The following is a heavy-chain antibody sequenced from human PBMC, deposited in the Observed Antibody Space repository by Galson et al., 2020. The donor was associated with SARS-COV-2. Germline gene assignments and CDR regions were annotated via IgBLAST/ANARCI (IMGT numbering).Heavy chain of an antibody. J-gene: IGHJ6*02. CDR1: GYTFTGYY. V-gene: IGHV1-2*02. CDR2: INPNSGGT. Sequence: GESLKISCKASGYTFTGYYMHWVRQAPGQGLEWMGWINPNSGGTNYAQKFQGRVTMTRDTSISTAYMELSRLRSDDTAVYYCARDRVEYYDILTGYKDRYYYGMDVWGQGTTVTVSS. CDR3: ARDRVEYYDILTGYKDRYYYGMDV. D-gene: IGHD3-9*01.